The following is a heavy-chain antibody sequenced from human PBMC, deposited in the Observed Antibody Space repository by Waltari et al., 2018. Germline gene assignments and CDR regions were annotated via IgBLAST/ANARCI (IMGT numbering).Heavy chain of an antibody. Sequence: QVGLVEPGGGVVQPGGSLRLSCAASDFTFSSQGTHWVRQAPGKGREWVAFRRDERSNKYYANSVTCRFTIARDNSKNTLYLQMNSLRAEDAAVYDVAKASFGGRVTADGYNWFDPWGQGTLVTVSS. J-gene: IGHJ5*02. CDR1: DFTFSSQG. D-gene: IGHD1-26*01. V-gene: IGHV3-30*02. CDR2: RRDERSNK. CDR3: AKASFGGRVTADGYNWFDP.